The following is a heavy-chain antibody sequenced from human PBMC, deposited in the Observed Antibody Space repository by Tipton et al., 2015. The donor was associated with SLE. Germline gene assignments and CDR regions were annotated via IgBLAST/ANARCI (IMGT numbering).Heavy chain of an antibody. CDR2: IYTGGST. V-gene: IGHV4-61*09. Sequence: LRLSCTVSGGSISSGSYYWNWIRQPAGKGLEWIGHIYTGGSTNYNPSLKSRVTISVDTPKNQFSLKLSSVTVADTAVYFCARAGRLVRGPAPGTVWFDPWGQGTLVTVSS. CDR3: ARAGRLVRGPAPGTVWFDP. CDR1: GGSISSGSYY. D-gene: IGHD3-10*01. J-gene: IGHJ5*02.